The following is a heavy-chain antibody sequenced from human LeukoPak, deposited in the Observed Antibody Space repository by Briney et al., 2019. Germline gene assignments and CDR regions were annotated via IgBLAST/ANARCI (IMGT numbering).Heavy chain of an antibody. CDR3: AREKHYYDSSGYYY. CDR1: GGSISSSSYY. Sequence: PSETLSLTCTVSGGSISSSSYYWRWIRQPPGKGLEGIGSIYYSWSTYYNRSLKSRVTISVDTSKNQFSLNLRSVTAADTAVYYCAREKHYYDSSGYYYWGQGTLVTVSS. J-gene: IGHJ4*02. D-gene: IGHD3-22*01. V-gene: IGHV4-39*07. CDR2: IYYSWST.